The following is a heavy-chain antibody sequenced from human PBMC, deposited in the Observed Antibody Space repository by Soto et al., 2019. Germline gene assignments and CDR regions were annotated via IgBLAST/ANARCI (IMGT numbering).Heavy chain of an antibody. CDR3: AREGGHGSGSYQHDY. CDR2: INPNSGGT. CDR1: GYSFTGYY. V-gene: IGHV1-2*02. J-gene: IGHJ4*02. Sequence: QVQLVQSGAEVKKPGASVKVSCKASGYSFTGYYMHWVRQAPGQGLEWLGWINPNSGGTNYAQKFQGRVTMTRDTSISTAYMELSRLRSDDTAVYYCAREGGHGSGSYQHDYWGQGTLVTVSS. D-gene: IGHD3-10*01.